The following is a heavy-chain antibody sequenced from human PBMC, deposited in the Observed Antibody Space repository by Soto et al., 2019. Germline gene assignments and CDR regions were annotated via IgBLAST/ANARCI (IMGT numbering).Heavy chain of an antibody. V-gene: IGHV1-69*02. CDR1: GGTFRNYP. CDR3: ARGPLVVLNYFDS. D-gene: IGHD2-2*01. Sequence: QVQLVQSGAEVKKPGSSVNVSCKASGGTFRNYPINWVRQAPGQGLEWMGSILPIIDIPDYAQNFQARLTITADKSTSTAYMELSSLRSEDTAMYFCARGPLVVLNYFDSWGQGTLVTVSS. J-gene: IGHJ4*02. CDR2: ILPIIDIP.